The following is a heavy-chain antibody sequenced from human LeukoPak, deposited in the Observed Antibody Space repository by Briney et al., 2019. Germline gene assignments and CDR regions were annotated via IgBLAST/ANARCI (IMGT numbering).Heavy chain of an antibody. Sequence: GGSPRPSCAASGFTSADYAMHWVRQAPGTGLEWVSLISGDGGSTYYADSVKGRFTISRDNSKNSLYLQMNSLRTEGTALYYCAKDRSFTYYYDSSAPGNWFDPWGQGTLVTVSS. CDR3: AKDRSFTYYYDSSAPGNWFDP. CDR2: ISGDGGST. V-gene: IGHV3-43*02. CDR1: GFTSADYA. J-gene: IGHJ5*02. D-gene: IGHD3-22*01.